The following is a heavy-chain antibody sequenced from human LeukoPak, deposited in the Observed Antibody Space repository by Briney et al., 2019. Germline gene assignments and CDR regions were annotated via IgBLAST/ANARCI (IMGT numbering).Heavy chain of an antibody. D-gene: IGHD6-13*01. CDR1: GYTFTSYA. Sequence: GASVKVSCKASGYTFTSYAMNWVRQAPGQGLEWMGWISTNTGNPTYAQGFTGRFVFSLDTPVSTAYLQISSLKAEDTAVYYCARDQSSSWSHYYYMDVWGKGTTVTVSS. CDR3: ARDQSSSWSHYYYMDV. CDR2: ISTNTGNP. V-gene: IGHV7-4-1*02. J-gene: IGHJ6*03.